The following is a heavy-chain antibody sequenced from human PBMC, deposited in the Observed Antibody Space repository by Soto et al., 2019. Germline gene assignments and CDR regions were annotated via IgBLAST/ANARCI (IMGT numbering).Heavy chain of an antibody. J-gene: IGHJ4*02. V-gene: IGHV3-7*01. CDR1: GFTFSSYW. CDR2: IKQDGSEK. D-gene: IGHD3-3*01. CDR3: AKGIDYDFWSGYYRGYYFDY. Sequence: EVQLVESGGGLVQPGGSLRLSCAASGFTFSSYWMSWVRQAPGKGLEWVANIKQDGSEKYYVDSVKGRFTISRDNAKNSLYLQMNRLRAEDTAVYYCAKGIDYDFWSGYYRGYYFDYWGQGTLVTVSS.